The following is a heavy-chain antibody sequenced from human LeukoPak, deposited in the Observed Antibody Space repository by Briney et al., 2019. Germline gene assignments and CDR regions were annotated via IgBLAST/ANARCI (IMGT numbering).Heavy chain of an antibody. CDR2: IYPGDSDT. D-gene: IGHD3-3*01. J-gene: IGHJ5*02. CDR1: GYSFTSYW. CDR3: ARHEKDSEWLDYAWFDP. Sequence: GESLKISCKGSGYSFTSYWIGWVRQMPGKGLEWMGIIYPGDSDTRYSPSFQGQVTISADKSISTAYLQWSSLKASDTAMYYCARHEKDSEWLDYAWFDPWGQGTLVTVSS. V-gene: IGHV5-51*01.